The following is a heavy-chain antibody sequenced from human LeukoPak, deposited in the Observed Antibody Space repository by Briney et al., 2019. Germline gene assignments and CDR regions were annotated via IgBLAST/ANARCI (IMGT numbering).Heavy chain of an antibody. J-gene: IGHJ6*02. CDR3: AKDGGVVTAISDYYGMAV. CDR1: GFTFDDYA. Sequence: GRSLRLSCAASGFTFDDYAMHWVRHAPRKGLEWVSGISWNSGSIGYADSVKGRFTISRDNAKNSLYLQMNSLRAEDTALYYCAKDGGVVTAISDYYGMAVWGQGTTVTVSS. V-gene: IGHV3-9*01. CDR2: ISWNSGSI. D-gene: IGHD2-21*02.